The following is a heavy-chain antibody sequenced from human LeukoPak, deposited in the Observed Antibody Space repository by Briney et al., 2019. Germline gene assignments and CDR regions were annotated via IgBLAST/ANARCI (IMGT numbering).Heavy chain of an antibody. V-gene: IGHV4-4*07. Sequence: PSETLSLTCTVSGGSISSYYWNWVRQPAGKGLEWIGRLHSSGSTNYSPSLKSRGTLSLDTSKNQFSLNLSSVTAADTAVYYCARKSLRQNYFDYWGQGILVTVSS. CDR3: ARKSLRQNYFDY. CDR1: GGSISSYY. J-gene: IGHJ4*02. D-gene: IGHD5/OR15-5a*01. CDR2: LHSSGST.